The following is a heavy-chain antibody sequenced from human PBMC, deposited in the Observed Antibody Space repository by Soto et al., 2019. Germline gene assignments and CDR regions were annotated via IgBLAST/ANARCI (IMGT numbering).Heavy chain of an antibody. CDR2: INAGNGNT. V-gene: IGHV1-3*01. J-gene: IGHJ4*02. CDR1: GYTFTSYA. Sequence: QVQLVQSGAEVKKPGASVKVSCKASGYTFTSYAMHWVRQAPGQRLEWMGWINAGNGNTKYSQKFQVRVTITRDTSASTAYMELSSLRSEDTAVYYCASSGMIVVAPHYWGQGTLVTVSS. CDR3: ASSGMIVVAPHY. D-gene: IGHD3-22*01.